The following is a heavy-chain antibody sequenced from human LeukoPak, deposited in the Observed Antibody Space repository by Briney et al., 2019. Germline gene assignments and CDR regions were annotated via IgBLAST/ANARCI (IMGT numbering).Heavy chain of an antibody. Sequence: SETLSLTCAVYGGSFSGYYWSWIRQPPGKGLEWVGEINHSGSTNYNPSLKSRVTISVDTSKNQFSLKLSSVTAADTAVYYCARIATGYFDYWGQGTLVTVSS. CDR2: INHSGST. J-gene: IGHJ4*02. CDR3: ARIATGYFDY. CDR1: GGSFSGYY. V-gene: IGHV4-34*01. D-gene: IGHD4-17*01.